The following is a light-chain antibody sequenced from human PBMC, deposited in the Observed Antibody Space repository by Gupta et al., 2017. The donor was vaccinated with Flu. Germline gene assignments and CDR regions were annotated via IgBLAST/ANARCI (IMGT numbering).Light chain of an antibody. J-gene: IGKJ4*01. CDR3: QQYDSIPST. Sequence: QRTQPPSSLSASVGDRVTFTCRASQEVGSCLAWYQQKPEKAPKSLLYASSSLHTGVPSRFSGSGSGTVFTLTISSLPPEDFATYYCQQYDSIPSTFGGGTKVEI. V-gene: IGKV1D-16*01. CDR2: ASS. CDR1: QEVGSC.